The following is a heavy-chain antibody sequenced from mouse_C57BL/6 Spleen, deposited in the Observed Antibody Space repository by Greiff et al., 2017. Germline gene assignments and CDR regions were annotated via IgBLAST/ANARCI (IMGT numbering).Heavy chain of an antibody. CDR2: INPYNGGT. Sequence: VQLQQSGPVLVKPGASVKMSCKASGYTFTDYYMNWVKQSHGKGLEWIGVINPYNGGTSYNQKFKGKATLTVDKSSSTAYMELNSLTSEDSAVYYWARGGVYGSNAMWYRGPATSVS. J-gene: IGHJ4*01. CDR3: ARGGVYGSNAMWY. V-gene: IGHV1-19*01. D-gene: IGHD1-1*01. CDR1: GYTFTDYY.